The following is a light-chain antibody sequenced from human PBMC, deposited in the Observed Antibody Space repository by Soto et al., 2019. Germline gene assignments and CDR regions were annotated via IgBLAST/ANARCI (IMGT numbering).Light chain of an antibody. CDR1: RHVYINA. V-gene: IGKV3-20*01. Sequence: VLTQSPATLSLSPGDRATLSCRASRHVYINALGWYQQKPGRTPTLLIYGAFTRATDIPDRFSATGFWTDFSLTISGLEPEVSAVYYCQQCGASPFTFGPET. CDR2: GAF. CDR3: QQCGASPFT. J-gene: IGKJ3*01.